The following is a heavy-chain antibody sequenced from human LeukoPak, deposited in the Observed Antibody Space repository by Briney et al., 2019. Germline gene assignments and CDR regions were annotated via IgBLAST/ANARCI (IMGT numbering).Heavy chain of an antibody. Sequence: ASVKVSCKASGYTFTGYYMHWVRQAPGQGLEWMGWINPNSGGTNYAQKFQGRVTMTRDTSISTAYMELSRLRSDDTAVYYCAREISDSSGYYDGDYWGQGTLVTVSS. CDR3: AREISDSSGYYDGDY. V-gene: IGHV1-2*02. CDR2: INPNSGGT. CDR1: GYTFTGYY. D-gene: IGHD3-22*01. J-gene: IGHJ4*02.